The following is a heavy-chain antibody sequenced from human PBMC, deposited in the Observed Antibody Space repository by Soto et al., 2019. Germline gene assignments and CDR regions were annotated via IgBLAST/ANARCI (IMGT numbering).Heavy chain of an antibody. CDR3: AKAERAVAATSFDF. V-gene: IGHV3-23*01. D-gene: IGHD6-19*01. CDR1: GFTFSNYA. CDR2: VSGSGATT. J-gene: IGHJ4*02. Sequence: PGGSLRLSCAASGFTFSNYAMSRVRQPPGKGLEWVSTVSGSGATTFYADSVRGRFTISRDNSKNTLYLQMNSLRVEDMAVYYCAKAERAVAATSFDFWGQGNLVTVSS.